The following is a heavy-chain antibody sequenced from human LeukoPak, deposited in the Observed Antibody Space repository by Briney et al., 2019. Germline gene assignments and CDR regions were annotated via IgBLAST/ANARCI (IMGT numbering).Heavy chain of an antibody. V-gene: IGHV1-2*06. D-gene: IGHD4-17*01. J-gene: IGHJ4*02. CDR1: GYTLTGYY. CDR2: INPNSGGT. Sequence: ASVKVSCKASGYTLTGYYMHWVRQAPGQGLEWMGRINPNSGGTNYAQKFQGRVTMTRDTSISTAYMELSRLRSDDTAVYYCARLTIYGDSDYWGQGTLVTVSS. CDR3: ARLTIYGDSDY.